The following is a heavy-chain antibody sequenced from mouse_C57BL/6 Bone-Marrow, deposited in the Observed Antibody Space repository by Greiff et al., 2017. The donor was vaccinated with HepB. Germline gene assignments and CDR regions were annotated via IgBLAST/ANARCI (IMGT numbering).Heavy chain of an antibody. V-gene: IGHV1-80*01. J-gene: IGHJ3*01. CDR3: ARRSYYSNYGFAY. Sequence: QVQLQQSGAELVKPGASVKISCKASGYAFSSYWMNWVKQRPGKGLEWIGQIYPGDGDTNYNGKFKGKATLTADKSSSTAYMQRSSLTSEDSAVYFCARRSYYSNYGFAYWGQGTLVTVSA. CDR2: IYPGDGDT. D-gene: IGHD2-5*01. CDR1: GYAFSSYW.